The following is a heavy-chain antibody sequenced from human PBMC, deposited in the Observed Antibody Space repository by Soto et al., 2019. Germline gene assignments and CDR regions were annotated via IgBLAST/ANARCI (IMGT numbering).Heavy chain of an antibody. CDR3: ARVAVGSYYFDY. D-gene: IGHD6-13*01. Sequence: EVQLVESGGGVVQPGGSLRLSCAASGFTFSSYWMHWVRQAPGKGLVWVSRVNPDGSDTKYADSVKGRFTISRDNAKNTLYLQMNSLRAEDTAVYYCARVAVGSYYFDYWGQGTLLTVSS. CDR2: VNPDGSDT. CDR1: GFTFSSYW. V-gene: IGHV3-74*03. J-gene: IGHJ4*02.